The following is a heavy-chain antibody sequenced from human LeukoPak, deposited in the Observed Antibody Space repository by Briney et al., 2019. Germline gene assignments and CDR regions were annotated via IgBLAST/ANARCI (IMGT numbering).Heavy chain of an antibody. CDR3: ASLGSLRGLIMHDY. D-gene: IGHD3-10*01. CDR2: ISSSSDYT. V-gene: IGHV3-11*03. Sequence: LSLTCTVSGGSISSSSYYWGWIRQAPGKGLEWVSYISSSSDYTSYADSVKGRFTISRDNAKNSLYLQMNSLRAEDTAVYYCASLGSLRGLIMHDYWGQGTLVTVSS. J-gene: IGHJ4*02. CDR1: GGSISSSSYY.